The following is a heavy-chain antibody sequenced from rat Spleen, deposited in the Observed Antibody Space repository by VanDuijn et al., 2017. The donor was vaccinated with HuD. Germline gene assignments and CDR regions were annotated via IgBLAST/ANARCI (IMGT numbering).Heavy chain of an antibody. CDR3: ARDDWYFDF. J-gene: IGHJ1*01. V-gene: IGHV2-4*01. CDR1: GFSLTSYG. CDR2: IWSGGST. Sequence: VQLQESGPGLVQPSQTLSLTCTVSGFSLTSYGVSWVRQPPGKGLEWIGAIWSGGSTDYNSALKSRLSISRDTSKSQVFLKISSLQTEDTATYYCARDDWYFDFWGPGTMVTVSS.